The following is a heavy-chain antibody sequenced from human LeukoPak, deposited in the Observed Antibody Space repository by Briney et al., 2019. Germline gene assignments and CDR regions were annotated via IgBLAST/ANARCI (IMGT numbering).Heavy chain of an antibody. D-gene: IGHD3-10*01. CDR2: LYSGSDT. CDR3: ARVGDHFHWYLDL. J-gene: IGHJ2*01. Sequence: GGSLRLSCAASGFTVSTKYMNWVRQAPGKGLEWVSILYSGSDTYYANSVKGRFTISRDSSKNILFLQMNDLRAEDTAVYYCARVGDHFHWYLDLWGRGTLVTVSS. CDR1: GFTVSTKY. V-gene: IGHV3-53*01.